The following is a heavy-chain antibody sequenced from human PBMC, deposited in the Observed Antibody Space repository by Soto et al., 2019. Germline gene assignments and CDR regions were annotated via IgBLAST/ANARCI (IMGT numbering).Heavy chain of an antibody. CDR2: IYYSGST. J-gene: IGHJ6*03. V-gene: IGHV4-59*08. Sequence: PSETLSLTCTVSGGSISSYYWSWIRQPPGKGLEWIGYIYYSGSTNYNPSLKSRVTISVDTSKNQFSLKLSSVTAADTAVYYCARISTYSSSWGFYYYYYYMDVWGKGTTVTVSS. D-gene: IGHD6-13*01. CDR1: GGSISSYY. CDR3: ARISTYSSSWGFYYYYYYMDV.